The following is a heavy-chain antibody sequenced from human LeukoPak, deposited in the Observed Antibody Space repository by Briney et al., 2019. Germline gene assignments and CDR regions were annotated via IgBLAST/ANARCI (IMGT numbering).Heavy chain of an antibody. CDR3: ARGKRQQLVAGFDY. J-gene: IGHJ4*02. CDR1: GASISSYY. D-gene: IGHD6-13*01. Sequence: PSETLSLTCTVSGASISSYYWSWIRQPPGKGLEWIGYIDYSGSTNYTPSLKSRVTISVDTSKNQFSLKLSSVTAADTAVYYCARGKRQQLVAGFDYWGQGTLVTVSS. V-gene: IGHV4-59*12. CDR2: IDYSGST.